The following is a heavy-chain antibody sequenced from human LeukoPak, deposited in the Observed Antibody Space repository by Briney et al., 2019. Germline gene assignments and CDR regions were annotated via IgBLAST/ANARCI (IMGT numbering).Heavy chain of an antibody. CDR3: ARPPFRYGSGFDY. CDR2: IFHTGST. V-gene: IGHV4-38-2*02. CDR1: GYSISSGYY. D-gene: IGHD3-10*01. J-gene: IGHJ4*02. Sequence: PSETLSLTCTVSGYSISSGYYWAWIRQPPGKGLEWIGSIFHTGSTYHNPSLKSRVTISVDTSKNQFSLKLSSVTAADTAVYYCARPPFRYGSGFDYWGQGTLVTVSS.